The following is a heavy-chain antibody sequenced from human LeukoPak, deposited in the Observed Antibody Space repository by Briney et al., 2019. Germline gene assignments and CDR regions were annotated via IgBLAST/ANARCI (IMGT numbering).Heavy chain of an antibody. CDR3: ASSTGHYYDSSGYYYNSGAFDI. CDR2: ISSSSSTI. V-gene: IGHV3-48*01. Sequence: GGSLRLSCAASGFTFSSYSMNWVRQAPGKGLEWVSYISSSSSTIYYADSVKGRFTISRDNAKNSLYLQMNSLRAEDTAVYYCASSTGHYYDSSGYYYNSGAFDIWGQGTMVTVSS. J-gene: IGHJ3*02. CDR1: GFTFSSYS. D-gene: IGHD3-22*01.